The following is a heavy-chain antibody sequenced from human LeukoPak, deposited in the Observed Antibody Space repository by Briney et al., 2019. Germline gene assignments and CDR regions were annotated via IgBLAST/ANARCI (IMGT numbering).Heavy chain of an antibody. J-gene: IGHJ4*02. CDR1: GGSISSSSYY. CDR2: IYYSGST. Sequence: SETLSLTCTVPGGSISSSSYYWGWIRQPPGKGLEWIGSIYYSGSTYYNPSLKSRVTISVDTSKNQFSLKLSSVTAADTAVYYCARVWFGEPYFDYWGQGTLVTVSS. CDR3: ARVWFGEPYFDY. V-gene: IGHV4-39*07. D-gene: IGHD3-10*01.